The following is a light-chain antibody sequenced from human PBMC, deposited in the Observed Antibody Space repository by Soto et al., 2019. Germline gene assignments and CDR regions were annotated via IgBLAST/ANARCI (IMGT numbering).Light chain of an antibody. Sequence: DSQMNHNPYTLSASVGDRVTITCRASQSISSWLAWYQQKPGKAPKLLIYDASSLESGVPSRVSGSGSGTEFTLTIDSLQPDDFATYYFQEYKSYSWTSCQRTNVYIK. CDR2: DAS. V-gene: IGKV1-5*01. CDR1: QSISSW. J-gene: IGKJ1*01. CDR3: QEYKSYSWT.